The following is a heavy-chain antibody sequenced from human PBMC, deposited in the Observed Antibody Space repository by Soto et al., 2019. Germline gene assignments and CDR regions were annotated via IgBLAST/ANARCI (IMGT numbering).Heavy chain of an antibody. Sequence: TLSLTCTVSGGSISSGDYYWSWIRQPPGKGLEWIGYIYYSGSTYYNPSLKSRVTISVDTSKNQFSLKLSSVTAADTAVYYCARGIRQVVSPYYFDYWGQGTLVTVSS. D-gene: IGHD2-15*01. V-gene: IGHV4-30-4*01. CDR2: IYYSGST. J-gene: IGHJ4*02. CDR1: GGSISSGDYY. CDR3: ARGIRQVVSPYYFDY.